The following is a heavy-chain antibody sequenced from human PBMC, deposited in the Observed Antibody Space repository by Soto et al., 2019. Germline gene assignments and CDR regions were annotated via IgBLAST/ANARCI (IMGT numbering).Heavy chain of an antibody. J-gene: IGHJ4*02. CDR3: ARPITMVRGVIMKGVRYFDY. D-gene: IGHD3-10*01. V-gene: IGHV2-5*02. Sequence: SGPTLVNPTQTLTLTCTFSGFSLSTSGVGVGWIRQPPGKALEWLALIYWDDDKRYSPSLKSRLTITKDTSKNQVVLTMTNMDPVDTATYYCARPITMVRGVIMKGVRYFDYWGQGTLVTVSS. CDR2: IYWDDDK. CDR1: GFSLSTSGVG.